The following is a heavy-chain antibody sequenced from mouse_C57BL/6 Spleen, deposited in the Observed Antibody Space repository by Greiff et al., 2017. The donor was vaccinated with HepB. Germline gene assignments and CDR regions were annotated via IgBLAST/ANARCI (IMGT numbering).Heavy chain of an antibody. Sequence: QVQLKESGTELVKPGASVKLSCKASGYTFTSYWMHWVKQRPGQGLEWIGNINPSNGGTNYNEKFKSKATLTVDKSSSTAYMQLSSLTSEDSAVYYCARGGLYDGLAWFAYWGQGTLVTVSA. J-gene: IGHJ3*01. V-gene: IGHV1-53*01. CDR1: GYTFTSYW. CDR3: ARGGLYDGLAWFAY. CDR2: INPSNGGT. D-gene: IGHD2-3*01.